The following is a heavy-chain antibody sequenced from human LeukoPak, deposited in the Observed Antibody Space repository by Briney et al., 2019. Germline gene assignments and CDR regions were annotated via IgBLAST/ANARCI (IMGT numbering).Heavy chain of an antibody. Sequence: SQTLSLTFAISGDSVSSNSATWNWVRQSPSRGLEWLGRTSYRSRWYNDYAVSVKSRITVNPDTSKNQFSPQLNSVTPEDTALYYCARGNSDLRAFDIWGQGTKVTVSS. D-gene: IGHD1-26*01. J-gene: IGHJ3*02. CDR2: TSYRSRWYN. CDR3: ARGNSDLRAFDI. V-gene: IGHV6-1*01. CDR1: GDSVSSNSAT.